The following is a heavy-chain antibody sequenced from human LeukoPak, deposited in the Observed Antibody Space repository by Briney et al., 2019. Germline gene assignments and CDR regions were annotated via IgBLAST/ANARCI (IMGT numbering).Heavy chain of an antibody. V-gene: IGHV1-2*02. CDR2: INPNSGGT. CDR3: ARVRDGYNDAFDI. Sequence: ASVKVSCKASGYTFTGYYMHWVRQAPGQGLEWMGWINPNSGGTNYAQKFQGRVTMTRDTSTRTVYMELSSLRSEDTAVYYCARVRDGYNDAFDIWGQGTTVIVSS. D-gene: IGHD5-24*01. CDR1: GYTFTGYY. J-gene: IGHJ3*02.